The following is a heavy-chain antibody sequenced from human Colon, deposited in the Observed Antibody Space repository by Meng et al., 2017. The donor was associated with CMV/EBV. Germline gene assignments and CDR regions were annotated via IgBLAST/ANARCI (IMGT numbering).Heavy chain of an antibody. CDR3: ARGRGTKLLFDY. J-gene: IGHJ4*02. CDR2: IYYGGRT. D-gene: IGHD3-16*01. CDR1: GGSISTSNYY. V-gene: IGHV4-39*07. Sequence: QGQMQETCPGLVKPAETLSLTCTVSGGSISTSNYYWGWIRQPPGKGLEWIGSIYYGGRTYYNPSLESRVSISVDTSQNQFSLRLSSVTAADSAVYFCARGRGTKLLFDYWGQGTLVTVSS.